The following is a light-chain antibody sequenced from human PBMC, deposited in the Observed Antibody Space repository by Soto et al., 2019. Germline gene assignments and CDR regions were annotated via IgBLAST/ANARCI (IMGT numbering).Light chain of an antibody. CDR1: SSDVGSYNL. Sequence: QSALTQPASVSGSPGQSITISCTGTSSDVGSYNLVSWYQQHPGKAPKLMIYEGSKRPSGVSNRFSGSKSGNTASLTISGLQAEDEADYYCCSYAGSSTCVLDGGTKLTVL. J-gene: IGLJ3*02. V-gene: IGLV2-23*01. CDR3: CSYAGSSTCV. CDR2: EGS.